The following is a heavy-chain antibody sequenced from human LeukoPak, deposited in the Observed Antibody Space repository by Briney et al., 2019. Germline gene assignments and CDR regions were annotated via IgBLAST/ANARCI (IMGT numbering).Heavy chain of an antibody. J-gene: IGHJ3*02. CDR3: ARAGVWDYSDSSGYHNAAFDI. V-gene: IGHV1-2*02. Sequence: VASVKVSCKASGYTFTSYAMNWVRQAPGQGLEWMGWINPSSGGTNYAQKFQGRVTVTRDTSISTAYMDLSRLRSDDTAVYYCARAGVWDYSDSSGYHNAAFDIWGQGTMVTVSS. D-gene: IGHD3-22*01. CDR1: GYTFTSYA. CDR2: INPSSGGT.